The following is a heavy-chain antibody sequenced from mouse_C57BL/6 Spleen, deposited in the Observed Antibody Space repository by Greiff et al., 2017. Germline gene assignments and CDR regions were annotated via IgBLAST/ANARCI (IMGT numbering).Heavy chain of an antibody. CDR2: IHPNSGST. D-gene: IGHD1-1*01. J-gene: IGHJ4*01. CDR1: GYTFTSYW. CDR3: ARIVTLFSYAMDY. Sequence: QVQLQQPGAELVKPGASVKLSCKASGYTFTSYWMHWVKQRPGQGLEWIGMIHPNSGSTNYNEKFKSKATLTVDKSSSTAYMQLSSLTSEDSAVYYCARIVTLFSYAMDYWGQGTSVTVSS. V-gene: IGHV1-64*01.